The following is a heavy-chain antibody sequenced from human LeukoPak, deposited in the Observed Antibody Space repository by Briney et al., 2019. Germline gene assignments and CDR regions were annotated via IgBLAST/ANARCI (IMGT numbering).Heavy chain of an antibody. Sequence: SETLSLTCAVYGGSFSGYYWSWIRQPPGKGLEWIGEINHSGSTNYNPSLKSRVTISVDTSKNQFSLKLSSVTAADTAVYYCARPRPAGYYDSSGYYNAFDIWGQGTMVTVPS. CDR1: GGSFSGYY. J-gene: IGHJ3*02. CDR2: INHSGST. V-gene: IGHV4-34*01. D-gene: IGHD3-22*01. CDR3: ARPRPAGYYDSSGYYNAFDI.